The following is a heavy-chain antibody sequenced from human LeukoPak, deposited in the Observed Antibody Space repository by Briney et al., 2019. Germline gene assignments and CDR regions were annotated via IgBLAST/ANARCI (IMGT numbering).Heavy chain of an antibody. D-gene: IGHD2/OR15-2a*01. V-gene: IGHV4-59*08. CDR2: IYYSGST. J-gene: IGHJ4*02. CDR1: GGSISSYY. CDR3: ARHKEGHEEYYFDY. Sequence: SETLSLTCTVPGGSISSYYWSWIRQPPGKGLEWIGYIYYSGSTNYNPSLKSRVTISVDTSKNQFSLKLSSVTAADTAVYYCARHKEGHEEYYFDYWGQGTLVTVSS.